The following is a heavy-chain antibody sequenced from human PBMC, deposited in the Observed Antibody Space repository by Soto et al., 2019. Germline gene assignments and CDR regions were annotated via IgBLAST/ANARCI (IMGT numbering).Heavy chain of an antibody. V-gene: IGHV1-69*05. CDR1: GGTFSSYA. J-gene: IGHJ4*02. D-gene: IGHD6-19*01. CDR2: IIPIFGTA. CDR3: ARDPVAGTYFDY. Sequence: SVKVSCKASGGTFSSYAISWVRQAPGQGLEWMGGIIPIFGTANYAQKFQGRVTMTTHTSTSTAYMELRSLRSDDTAVYYCARDPVAGTYFDYWGQGTLVTVSS.